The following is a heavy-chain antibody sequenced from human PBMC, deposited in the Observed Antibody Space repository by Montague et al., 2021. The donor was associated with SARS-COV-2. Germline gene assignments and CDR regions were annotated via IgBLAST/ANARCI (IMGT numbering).Heavy chain of an antibody. V-gene: IGHV6-1*01. Sequence: CAISGDSVSSDTAAWHWIRQSPSSGLEWLVRTFYRSQWHTDSAASVRSRISFSGDISKNQFSLHLNSVTPEDTAIYYCARDGDYGGTWYSFLQNWGQGTLVIVSS. CDR2: TFYRSQWHT. D-gene: IGHD4-17*01. J-gene: IGHJ1*01. CDR3: ARDGDYGGTWYSFLQN. CDR1: GDSVSSDTAA.